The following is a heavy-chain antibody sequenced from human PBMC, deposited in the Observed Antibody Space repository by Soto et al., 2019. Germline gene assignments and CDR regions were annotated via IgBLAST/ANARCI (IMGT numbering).Heavy chain of an antibody. V-gene: IGHV3-9*01. J-gene: IGHJ5*02. CDR1: GFTFDDYG. CDR3: TRARGVVVVAAITNWFDP. D-gene: IGHD2-15*01. CDR2: ISWNSGSI. Sequence: GGSLRLSCAASGFTFDDYGMHWVRQAPGKGLEWVSGISWNSGSIGYADSVKGRFTISRDNAKNSLYLQMNSLRAEDTAVYYCTRARGVVVVAAITNWFDPWGQGTLVTVSS.